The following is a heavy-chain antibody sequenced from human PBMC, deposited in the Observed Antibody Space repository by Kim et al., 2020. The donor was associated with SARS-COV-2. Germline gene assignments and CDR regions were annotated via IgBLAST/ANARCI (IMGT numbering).Heavy chain of an antibody. V-gene: IGHV4-34*01. CDR2: INHSGST. CDR3: ARGAGCSSTSCYSGVFYYY. J-gene: IGHJ6*01. D-gene: IGHD2-2*02. Sequence: SETLSLTCTVYGGSFSGYYWSWIRQPPGKGLEWIGEINHSGSTNYNPSLKSRVTISVDTSKNQFSLKLSSVTAADTAVYYCARGAGCSSTSCYSGVFYYY. CDR1: GGSFSGYY.